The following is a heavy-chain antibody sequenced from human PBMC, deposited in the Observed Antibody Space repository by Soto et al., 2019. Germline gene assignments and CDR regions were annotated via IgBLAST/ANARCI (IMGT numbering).Heavy chain of an antibody. CDR1: GDTFSSLG. Sequence: QVQLVQSGAEVKKPGSSLRVSCKVSGDTFSSLGISWVRQAPGQGLEWMGGFIPTFDIVNYAQSFQARVTITADKSTDTVYMELSSLKSEDTAVFYCARVPPGYCSGGACYTYYLDFWGQGTLVTVSS. CDR3: ARVPPGYCSGGACYTYYLDF. V-gene: IGHV1-69*17. D-gene: IGHD2-15*01. J-gene: IGHJ4*02. CDR2: FIPTFDIV.